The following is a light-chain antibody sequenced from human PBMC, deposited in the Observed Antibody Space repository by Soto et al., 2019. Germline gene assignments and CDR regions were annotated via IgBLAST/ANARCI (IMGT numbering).Light chain of an antibody. Sequence: EIVLIQSPATLSLSPGERATLSYRASQSVSSNLAWYQQNPGQAPRLLIFDASNRATGIPARFSGSGSGTDFTLTISSLEPEDFAVYYCQQHSNWPLTFDGGTKVEIK. CDR3: QQHSNWPLT. CDR2: DAS. CDR1: QSVSSN. V-gene: IGKV3-11*01. J-gene: IGKJ4*01.